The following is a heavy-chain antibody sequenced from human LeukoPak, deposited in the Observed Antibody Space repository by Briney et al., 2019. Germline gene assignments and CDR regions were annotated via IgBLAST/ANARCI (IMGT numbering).Heavy chain of an antibody. CDR3: VRDLDGYDSRLGC. J-gene: IGHJ4*02. D-gene: IGHD3-3*01. CDR2: ISSSSGTI. V-gene: IGHV3-48*01. CDR1: GFTFSSYG. Sequence: PGGSLRLSCAASGFTFSSYGMNWVRQAPGKGLELVSFISSSSGTIYYADSVKGRFTISRDNAKSSLYLQMNSLRVEDMAVYYCVRDLDGYDSRLGCWGQGTLVTVSS.